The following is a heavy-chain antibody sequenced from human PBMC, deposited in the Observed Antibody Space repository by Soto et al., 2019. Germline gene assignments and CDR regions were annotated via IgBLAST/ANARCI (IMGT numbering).Heavy chain of an antibody. CDR3: AINYGGNSQFFDL. CDR2: FFHTGTA. V-gene: IGHV4-59*11. D-gene: IGHD4-17*01. Sequence: QVQLLESGPGLVKPSGTLSLNCSVSGDAITRHYCSWIRHSPGKGLEWLGYFFHTGTALSNPPLRFGPCMSVDTSKNQFSLTLTSVIPADTAVYFFAINYGGNSQFFDLWGRGTLVTVSS. J-gene: IGHJ2*01. CDR1: GDAITRHY.